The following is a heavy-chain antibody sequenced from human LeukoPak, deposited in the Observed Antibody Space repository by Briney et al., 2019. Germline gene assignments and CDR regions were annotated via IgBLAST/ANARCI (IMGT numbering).Heavy chain of an antibody. J-gene: IGHJ3*02. Sequence: SVKVSCKASGGTFSSYTISWVRQAPGQGLEWMGRIIPIFGTANYAQKFQGRVTITTDESTSTAYMELSSLRSEDTAVYYCARARDDYGEYHAFDIWGQGTMVTVSS. CDR3: ARARDDYGEYHAFDI. CDR1: GGTFSSYT. D-gene: IGHD4-17*01. CDR2: IIPIFGTA. V-gene: IGHV1-69*05.